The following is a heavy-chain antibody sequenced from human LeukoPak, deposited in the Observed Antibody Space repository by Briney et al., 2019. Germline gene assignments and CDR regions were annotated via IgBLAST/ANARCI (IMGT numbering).Heavy chain of an antibody. J-gene: IGHJ4*02. CDR2: ISGSGGST. V-gene: IGHV3-23*01. CDR3: AKVPGATYCSSTSCYRLY. CDR1: GFTFSSYA. D-gene: IGHD2-2*01. Sequence: GGSLRLSCAASGFTFSSYAMSWVRQAPGKGLEWVSAISGSGGSTYYADSVKGRFTISRDNSKNTLYLQMTSLRAEDTAVYYCAKVPGATYCSSTSCYRLYWGQGTPVTVSS.